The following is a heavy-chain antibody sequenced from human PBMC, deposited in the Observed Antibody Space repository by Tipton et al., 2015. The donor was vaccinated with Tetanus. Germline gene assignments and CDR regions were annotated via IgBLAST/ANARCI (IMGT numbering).Heavy chain of an antibody. CDR1: GFTFSSYA. J-gene: IGHJ6*02. CDR2: ISGSGGST. V-gene: IGHV3-23*01. CDR3: ARDFGYDFWSGYLGASYGMDV. D-gene: IGHD3-3*01. Sequence: SLRLSCAASGFTFSSYAMSWVRQAPGKGLEWVSAISGSGGSTYYADSVKGRFTISRDNSKNTLYLQMNSLRAEDTAVYYCARDFGYDFWSGYLGASYGMDVWGQGTTVTVSS.